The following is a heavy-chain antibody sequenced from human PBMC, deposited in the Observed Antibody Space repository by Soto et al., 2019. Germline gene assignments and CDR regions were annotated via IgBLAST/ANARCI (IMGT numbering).Heavy chain of an antibody. V-gene: IGHV3-9*01. CDR1: GFTFDDYA. J-gene: IGHJ6*03. Sequence: PGGSLRLSCAASGFTFDDYAMHWVRQTPGKGLEWVSGISWNSGSIGYADSVKGRFTISRDNAKNSLYLQMNSLRAEDTALYYCAKDGRDFLYYYYINVWGKGTTVTVSS. CDR2: ISWNSGSI. D-gene: IGHD3-3*01. CDR3: AKDGRDFLYYYYINV.